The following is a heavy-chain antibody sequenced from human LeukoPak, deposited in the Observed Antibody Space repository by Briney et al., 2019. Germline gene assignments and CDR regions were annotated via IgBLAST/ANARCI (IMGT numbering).Heavy chain of an antibody. Sequence: PGGSLRLSCAVSGITFSTYSMNWVRQAPGKGLEWVSVLIGSSGSTDYADSVKGRFTISRDNSKNTLFLQMNSLRAEDTAIYYCAKGAYDYIEIGYFDSWGQGTLVTVSS. CDR2: LIGSSGST. D-gene: IGHD5-12*01. J-gene: IGHJ4*02. V-gene: IGHV3-23*01. CDR1: GITFSTYS. CDR3: AKGAYDYIEIGYFDS.